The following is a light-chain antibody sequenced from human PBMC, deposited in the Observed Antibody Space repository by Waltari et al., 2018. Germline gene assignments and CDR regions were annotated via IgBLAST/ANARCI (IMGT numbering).Light chain of an antibody. V-gene: IGKV1-16*01. Sequence: DIQMTQSPSSLSAFVGDRVTISCRASQGIRNSVDWFQQKPGKAPKALMYGASTLHSGVPSRFGGSGFGTDFTLTISGLQPEDLATYYCLQYDSYPRTFGQGTKVEIK. CDR1: QGIRNS. J-gene: IGKJ1*01. CDR2: GAS. CDR3: LQYDSYPRT.